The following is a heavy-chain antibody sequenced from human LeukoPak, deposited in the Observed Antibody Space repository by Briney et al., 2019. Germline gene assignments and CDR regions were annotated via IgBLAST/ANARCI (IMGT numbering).Heavy chain of an antibody. CDR1: GGSFSGYY. V-gene: IGHV4-34*01. CDR2: INHSGST. CDR3: ARARRYYGSGLPSHY. D-gene: IGHD3-10*01. J-gene: IGHJ4*02. Sequence: KPSETLCLTCAVYGGSFSGYYWSWIRQPPGKGLEWIGEINHSGSTNYNPSLKSRVTISVDTSKNQFSLKLSSVTAADTAVYYCARARRYYGSGLPSHYWGQGTLVTVSS.